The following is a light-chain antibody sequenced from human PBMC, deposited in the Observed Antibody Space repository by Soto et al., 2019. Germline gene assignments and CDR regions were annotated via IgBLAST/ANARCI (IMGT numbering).Light chain of an antibody. CDR1: QSVSSN. Sequence: EIVMTQSPATLSVSPGERATLSCRASQSVSSNLAWYQQKPGQAPRLLIYGASTRATGIPARFSGSGSGTAFTLTISSLQSEHFAVYYCQPYTNWPPWTFGQGTKVEIK. CDR3: QPYTNWPPWT. J-gene: IGKJ1*01. CDR2: GAS. V-gene: IGKV3-15*01.